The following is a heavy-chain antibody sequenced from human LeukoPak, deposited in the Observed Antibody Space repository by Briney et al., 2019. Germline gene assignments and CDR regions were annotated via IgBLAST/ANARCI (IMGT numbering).Heavy chain of an antibody. CDR1: GGSISSYY. J-gene: IGHJ4*02. CDR3: AGYSGWDFDY. V-gene: IGHV4-59*08. CDR2: IYYSGST. Sequence: PSETLSLTCTVSGGSISSYYWSWIRQPPGKGLEWIGYIYYSGSTNYNPSLKSRVTISVDTSKNQFSLKLSSVTAADTAVYYCAGYSGWDFDYWGQGTLVTVSS. D-gene: IGHD6-19*01.